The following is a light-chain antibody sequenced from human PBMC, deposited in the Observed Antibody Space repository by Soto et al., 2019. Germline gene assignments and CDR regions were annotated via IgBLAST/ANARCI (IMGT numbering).Light chain of an antibody. J-gene: IGLJ1*01. Sequence: QSVLNQPASVSGSPGQSITISCTGTNRDVGGYNYDSWYQHHPVKAPKLMIYDVTNRPSGVSDRFSGSKSGNTASLTISGLQAEDEADYYCSSYTSSSTPYVFGTGTKVTVL. CDR3: SSYTSSSTPYV. CDR2: DVT. V-gene: IGLV2-14*03. CDR1: NRDVGGYNY.